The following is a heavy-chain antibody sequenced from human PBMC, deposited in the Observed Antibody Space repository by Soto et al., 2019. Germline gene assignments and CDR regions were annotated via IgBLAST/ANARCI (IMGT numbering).Heavy chain of an antibody. J-gene: IGHJ4*02. Sequence: QVQVQESGPGLVKPSETLSLTCTVSGTSISSYYWSWIRQPPGKGLEWIGYVYYTGRTNYNPALQSRVTMSLYMSNSQVSRALTSVTGADTTDYYCARHKSASESGNDDRGQGTLVIASS. CDR2: VYYTGRT. D-gene: IGHD3-3*01. V-gene: IGHV4-59*08. CDR3: ARHKSASESGNDD. CDR1: GTSISSYY.